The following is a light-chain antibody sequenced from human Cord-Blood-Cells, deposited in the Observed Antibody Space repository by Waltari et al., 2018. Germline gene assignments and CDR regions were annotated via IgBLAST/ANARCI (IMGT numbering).Light chain of an antibody. CDR3: QQYGSSPLT. CDR1: QSVSSSY. Sequence: EIVLTPSPGTLSLSPGERATLSFRASQSVSSSYLAWYQQKPGQAPRLLISGASSRATGIPERCSGRWSGTDFTLTISRLEPEDFAVYYCQQYGSSPLTFGGGTKGEIK. J-gene: IGKJ4*01. V-gene: IGKV3-20*01. CDR2: GAS.